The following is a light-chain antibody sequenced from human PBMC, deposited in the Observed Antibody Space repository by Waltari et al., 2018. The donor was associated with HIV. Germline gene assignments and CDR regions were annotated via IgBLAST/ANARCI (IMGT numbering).Light chain of an antibody. J-gene: IGKJ1*01. CDR3: QQYYSTWT. Sequence: DIVMTQSPDSLAVSLGERATINCKSSQRVLYSSNNKNYLAWYQQKPGQPPKLLIYWASTRDSGVPDRFSGSGSGKDFTLTISSRQAEDVAGDYCQQYYSTWTFGQGTKVEIK. CDR2: WAS. CDR1: QRVLYSSNNKNY. V-gene: IGKV4-1*01.